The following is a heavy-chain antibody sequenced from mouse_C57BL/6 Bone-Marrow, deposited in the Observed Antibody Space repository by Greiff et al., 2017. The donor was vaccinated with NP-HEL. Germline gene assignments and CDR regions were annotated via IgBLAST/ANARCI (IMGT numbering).Heavy chain of an antibody. V-gene: IGHV1-64*01. Sequence: QVQLQQPGAELVKPGASVKLSCKASGYTFTSYWMHWVKQRPGQGLEWIGMIHPNSGSTNYNEKFKSKATLTVDKSSSTAYMQLSSLTSEDSAVYYCARSCYSNFRFAYWGQGTLVTVSA. D-gene: IGHD2-5*01. CDR3: ARSCYSNFRFAY. J-gene: IGHJ3*01. CDR2: IHPNSGST. CDR1: GYTFTSYW.